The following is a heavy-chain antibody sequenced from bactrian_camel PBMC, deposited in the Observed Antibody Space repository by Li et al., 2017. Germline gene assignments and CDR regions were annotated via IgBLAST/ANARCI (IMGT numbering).Heavy chain of an antibody. V-gene: IGHV3S31*01. Sequence: VQLVESGGGLVQPGGSLRLSCAASGVNFARAAMSWVRQAPGKGLEWVSTIGNDVKTTYYSDFAKGRFTISRDNAKNTLYLQMNSLKPEDTAVYYCAADSLNRGGSPLRQGTQVTVS. CDR2: IGNDVKTT. D-gene: IGHD2*01. J-gene: IGHJ4*01. CDR1: GVNFARAA.